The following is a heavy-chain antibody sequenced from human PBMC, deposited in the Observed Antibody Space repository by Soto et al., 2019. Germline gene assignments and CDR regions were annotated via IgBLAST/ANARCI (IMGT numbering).Heavy chain of an antibody. V-gene: IGHV4-59*01. D-gene: IGHD3-22*01. J-gene: IGHJ4*02. CDR1: GGSISSYY. Sequence: SETLSLTCTVSGGSISSYYWSWIRQPPGKGLEWIGYIYYSGSTNYNPSLKSRVTISVDTSKNQFSLKLSSVTAADTAVYYCARADYYDNSGYYWGQGTLVTVSS. CDR3: ARADYYDNSGYY. CDR2: IYYSGST.